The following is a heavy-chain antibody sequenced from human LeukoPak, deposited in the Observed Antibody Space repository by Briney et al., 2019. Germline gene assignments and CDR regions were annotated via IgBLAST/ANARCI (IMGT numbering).Heavy chain of an antibody. CDR3: ARDRRSHYYGSGSYYPDVFDI. J-gene: IGHJ3*02. D-gene: IGHD3-10*01. Sequence: ASVKVSCKASGYTFTDYYMHWVRQAPGQGLEWMGWINPNSGGTNYAQNFQGWVTMTRDTSISTAYMELSRLRSDDTAVYYCARDRRSHYYGSGSYYPDVFDIWGQGTMVTVSS. V-gene: IGHV1-2*04. CDR1: GYTFTDYY. CDR2: INPNSGGT.